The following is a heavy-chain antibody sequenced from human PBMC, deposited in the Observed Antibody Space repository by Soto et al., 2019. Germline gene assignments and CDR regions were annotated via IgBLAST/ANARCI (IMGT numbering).Heavy chain of an antibody. V-gene: IGHV3-9*01. Sequence: EVQLVESGGGLVQPGRSLRLSCAASGFTFDDYAMHWVRQAPGKGLEWVSGISWNSGSIGYADSVKGRFTISRDNAKNSLYLQMNSLRAEDTALYYCAKDHLGINSQYAFDIWGQGTMVTVSS. CDR2: ISWNSGSI. D-gene: IGHD7-27*01. CDR3: AKDHLGINSQYAFDI. CDR1: GFTFDDYA. J-gene: IGHJ3*02.